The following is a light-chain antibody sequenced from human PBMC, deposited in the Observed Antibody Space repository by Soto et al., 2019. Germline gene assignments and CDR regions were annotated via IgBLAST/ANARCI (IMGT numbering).Light chain of an antibody. Sequence: SALTKPRSVSGSPGQSVTISCTGTSSDVGGYNYVSWYQQHPGKAPKLMIYDVNKRPSGVPDRFSGSKSGNTASLTISGLQAEDEADYYCCSYAGSSYVFGTGTKVTVL. CDR3: CSYAGSSYV. CDR2: DVN. V-gene: IGLV2-11*01. J-gene: IGLJ1*01. CDR1: SSDVGGYNY.